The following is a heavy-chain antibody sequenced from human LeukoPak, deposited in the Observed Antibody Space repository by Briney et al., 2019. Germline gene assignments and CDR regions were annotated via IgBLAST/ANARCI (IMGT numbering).Heavy chain of an antibody. CDR2: ISYDGSNK. D-gene: IGHD6-13*01. Sequence: PGRSLRLSCAASGFTFSSYAMHWVRQAPGKGLEWVAVISYDGSNKYYADSVKGRFTISRDNSKNTLYLQMNSLRAEDTAVYYCAKSRPFGSSSWYGDWGQGTLVTVSS. CDR3: AKSRPFGSSSWYGD. J-gene: IGHJ4*02. V-gene: IGHV3-30-3*02. CDR1: GFTFSSYA.